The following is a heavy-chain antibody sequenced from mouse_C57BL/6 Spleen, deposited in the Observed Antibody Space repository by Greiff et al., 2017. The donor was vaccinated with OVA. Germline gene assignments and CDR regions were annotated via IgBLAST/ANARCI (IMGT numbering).Heavy chain of an antibody. D-gene: IGHD1-1*01. V-gene: IGHV1-52*01. CDR1: GYTFTSYW. CDR3: ARVPYYDCSSYDWFAY. CDR2: IDPSDSET. J-gene: IGHJ3*01. Sequence: VKLQQPGAELVRPGSSVKLSCKASGYTFTSYWMHWVKQRPIQGLEWIGNIDPSDSETHYNQKFKDKATLTVDKSSSTAYMQLSSLTSEDSAVYYCARVPYYDCSSYDWFAYWGQGTLVTVSA.